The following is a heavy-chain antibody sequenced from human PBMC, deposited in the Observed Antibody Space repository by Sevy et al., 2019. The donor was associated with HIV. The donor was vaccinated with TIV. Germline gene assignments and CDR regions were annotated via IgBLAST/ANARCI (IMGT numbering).Heavy chain of an antibody. V-gene: IGHV4-34*01. CDR2: INHSGST. CDR3: ARVGSSSPPDNWFDP. CDR1: GGSFSGYY. Sequence: SETLSLTCAVYGGSFSGYYWSWIRQPPGKGLEWIGEINHSGSTNYNPSLKSRVTISVDTSKNQFSLKLSSVIAADTAVYYCARVGSSSPPDNWFDPRGQGTLVTVSS. J-gene: IGHJ5*02. D-gene: IGHD6-6*01.